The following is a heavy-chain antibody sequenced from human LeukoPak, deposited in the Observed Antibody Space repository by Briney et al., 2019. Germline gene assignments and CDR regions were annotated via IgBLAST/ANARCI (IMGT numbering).Heavy chain of an antibody. Sequence: ASVKVSCKASGYTFTTYEIYWVRQATGQGLEWVGWMSPNSGNTVYAQKFQGRVTMTRNTSISTAYMELSSLRSEDTAVYYCAVDYYYGSGSYLSDAFDIWGQGTMVTVSS. J-gene: IGHJ3*02. CDR2: MSPNSGNT. D-gene: IGHD3-10*01. CDR1: GYTFTTYE. CDR3: AVDYYYGSGSYLSDAFDI. V-gene: IGHV1-8*02.